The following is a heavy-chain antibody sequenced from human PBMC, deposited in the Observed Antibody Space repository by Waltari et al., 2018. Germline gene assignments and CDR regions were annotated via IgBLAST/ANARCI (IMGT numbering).Heavy chain of an antibody. J-gene: IGHJ5*02. CDR1: GGSISSYY. CDR3: AGMTIVPYCYESSGSHPSYDGFDP. D-gene: IGHD3-22*01. Sequence: QVQLQASGPGLVKPSETMSLTCTVPGGSISSYYWSWNPPPPGKGLEWIGYIYYSGSTNYNPSRKSRVSISVDTTKNQFSRKLCCVTAAETAVYYWAGMTIVPYCYESSGSHPSYDGFDPWGQGTLVTVSS. V-gene: IGHV4-59*01. CDR2: IYYSGST.